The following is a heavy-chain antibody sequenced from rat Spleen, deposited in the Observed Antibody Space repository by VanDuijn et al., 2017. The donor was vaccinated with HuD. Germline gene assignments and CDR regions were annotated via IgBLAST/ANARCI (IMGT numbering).Heavy chain of an antibody. J-gene: IGHJ2*01. CDR2: ISSEGSSS. D-gene: IGHD1-4*01. Sequence: EVQLVESGGDLVQPGRSLKLSCAASGFTFSDYNMAWVRQAPTKGLEWVATISSEGSSSYYRDSVKGRFTISRDNAKSTLYLQMNSLRSEDTATYYCTRRGYNYLYYFDYWGQGVMVTVSS. V-gene: IGHV5-7*01. CDR1: GFTFSDYN. CDR3: TRRGYNYLYYFDY.